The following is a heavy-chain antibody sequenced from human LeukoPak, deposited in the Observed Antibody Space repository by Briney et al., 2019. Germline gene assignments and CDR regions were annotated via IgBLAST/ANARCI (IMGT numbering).Heavy chain of an antibody. CDR1: GFTFSNFW. Sequence: GGSLRLSCAASGFTFSNFWMHWVRQAPGKGLVWVPRVNSDGNFTNYADSVKGRFTISRDNAKNTVYLQMNSLRAEDRAVYYCVRGQRRGTTDYFDYWGQGTLVTVSS. V-gene: IGHV3-74*01. CDR2: VNSDGNFT. D-gene: IGHD6-25*01. J-gene: IGHJ4*02. CDR3: VRGQRRGTTDYFDY.